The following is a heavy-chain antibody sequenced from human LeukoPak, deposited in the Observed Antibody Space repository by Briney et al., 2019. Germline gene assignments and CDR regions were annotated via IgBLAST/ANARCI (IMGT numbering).Heavy chain of an antibody. J-gene: IGHJ4*02. CDR1: GFTFSTYV. Sequence: GGSLRLSCSVSGFTFSTYVMHWVRQAPGKGLEYVSAIGSNGDNTYYADSVKGRFTISRDNSKNTLYLQMSSLRADDTAVYYCVRGTGYWGQGTLVTVSS. CDR3: VRGTGY. CDR2: IGSNGDNT. V-gene: IGHV3-64D*06.